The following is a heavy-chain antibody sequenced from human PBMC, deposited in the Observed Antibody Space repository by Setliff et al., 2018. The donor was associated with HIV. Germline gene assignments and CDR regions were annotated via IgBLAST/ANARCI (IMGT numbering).Heavy chain of an antibody. Sequence: SETLSLTCSVSGDSINNNNYYWDWIRQPPGKGLEWIASVFYTGSTYYRPSLKSRVTLSVELSKNHFSLELTSVTAADTAVYYCARQSYYVTGSFYTDVFDLWGQGTVVTVSS. CDR3: ARQSYYVTGSFYTDVFDL. CDR2: VFYTGST. J-gene: IGHJ3*01. V-gene: IGHV4-39*01. CDR1: GDSINNNNYY. D-gene: IGHD3-10*01.